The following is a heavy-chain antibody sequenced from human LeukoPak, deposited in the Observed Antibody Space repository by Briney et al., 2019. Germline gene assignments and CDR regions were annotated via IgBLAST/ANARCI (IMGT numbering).Heavy chain of an antibody. V-gene: IGHV4-31*03. D-gene: IGHD3-22*01. CDR3: AMLVVIGTYYFDY. Sequence: PSETLSLTCTVSGASISSGGYYWSWIRQHPGKGLEWIGYIYYSGSTYYNPSLKSRVTISVDASKNQFSLKLSSVTAADTAVYYCAMLVVIGTYYFDYWGQGTLVTVSS. CDR2: IYYSGST. J-gene: IGHJ4*02. CDR1: GASISSGGYY.